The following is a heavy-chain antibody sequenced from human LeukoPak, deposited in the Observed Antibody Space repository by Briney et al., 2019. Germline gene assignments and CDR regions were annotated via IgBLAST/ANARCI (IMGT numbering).Heavy chain of an antibody. D-gene: IGHD3-22*01. J-gene: IGHJ4*02. CDR1: GFTFSSYA. Sequence: GGSLTLSCAASGFTFSSYAMSWVRQAPGKGLEWVSSISGSGGSTYYADSVKGRFTISSDNSKNMLYLQMSSLRADDTAVYFCANGSDSSGYYYVICFDCWGQGTLVTVSS. CDR3: ANGSDSSGYYYVICFDC. CDR2: ISGSGGST. V-gene: IGHV3-23*01.